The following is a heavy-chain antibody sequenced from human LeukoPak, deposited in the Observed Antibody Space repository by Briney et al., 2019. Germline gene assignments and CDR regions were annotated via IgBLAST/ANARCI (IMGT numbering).Heavy chain of an antibody. V-gene: IGHV3-48*02. Sequence: PGGSLRLSCAASGFTFSSYSMNWVRQAPGKGLEWVSYISSSSSTIYYADPVKGRFTISRDNAKNSLYLQMSSLRDEDTAVYYCAREAFTTVTTATDAFDFWGQGTMVTVSS. CDR1: GFTFSSYS. CDR2: ISSSSSTI. D-gene: IGHD4-17*01. J-gene: IGHJ3*01. CDR3: AREAFTTVTTATDAFDF.